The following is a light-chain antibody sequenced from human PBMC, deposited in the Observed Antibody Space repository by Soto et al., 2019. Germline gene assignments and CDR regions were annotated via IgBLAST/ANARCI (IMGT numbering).Light chain of an antibody. Sequence: DIQMTQSPSTLSASVGDRVTITCRASQSISSWLAWYQQKPGKAPKLLIYKASSLESGVPSRFSGSGSGTEFTLTISSLQSDDFATYYCQQYNSYSPEFTFGPGTKVDIK. J-gene: IGKJ3*01. V-gene: IGKV1-5*03. CDR1: QSISSW. CDR3: QQYNSYSPEFT. CDR2: KAS.